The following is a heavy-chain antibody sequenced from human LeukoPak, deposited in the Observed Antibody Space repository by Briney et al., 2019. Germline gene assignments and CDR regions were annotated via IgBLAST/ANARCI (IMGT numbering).Heavy chain of an antibody. CDR2: ISNSGTTI. J-gene: IGHJ4*02. CDR1: GFTFSLFE. Sequence: GGSLRLSCAASGFTFSLFEMNWVRQAPGKGLEWISYISNSGTTIYYADSVKGRLTISRDNAKNSLYLQMNSLRAEDTAVYYCARDRARYYDSSGYTYWGQGTLVTVSS. D-gene: IGHD3-22*01. CDR3: ARDRARYYDSSGYTY. V-gene: IGHV3-48*03.